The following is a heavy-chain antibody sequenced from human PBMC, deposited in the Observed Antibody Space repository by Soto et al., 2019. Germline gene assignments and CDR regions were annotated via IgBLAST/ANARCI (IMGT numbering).Heavy chain of an antibody. Sequence: QVQVVQSGVAVRRPGSSVKVSCKASGDTFKNCVISWVRQSTGQGLEWMGGIIPLFGTTDFAQRFQGRLTITTDESTTTAYMELSRLRSEDTATYYCAAELGFGKLSVVWGQGTTVIVSS. CDR1: GDTFKNCV. D-gene: IGHD3-10*01. V-gene: IGHV1-69*01. CDR3: AAELGFGKLSVV. J-gene: IGHJ6*02. CDR2: IIPLFGTT.